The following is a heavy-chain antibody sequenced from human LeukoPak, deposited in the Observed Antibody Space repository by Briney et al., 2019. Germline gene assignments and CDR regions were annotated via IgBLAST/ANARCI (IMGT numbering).Heavy chain of an antibody. Sequence: GGSLRLSCAASGFTFRSYAMSWVRQAPGKGLEWVSAISGSGSSTYYADSVKGRFTISRDNAKNSLYLQMNSPRAEDTAVYYCARFRDYYYGMDVWGKGATVTVSS. CDR2: ISGSGSST. V-gene: IGHV3-23*01. CDR3: ARFRDYYYGMDV. J-gene: IGHJ6*04. D-gene: IGHD3-3*01. CDR1: GFTFRSYA.